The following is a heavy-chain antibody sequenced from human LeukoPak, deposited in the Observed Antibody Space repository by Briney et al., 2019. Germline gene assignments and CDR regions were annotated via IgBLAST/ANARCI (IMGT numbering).Heavy chain of an antibody. Sequence: ASIKVSCKASGYTFTDYYMHWVRQAPGQGLQWMGRINPKTGGTNYAQKFQGRVTMTGDTSISTAYMELSRLGSVDTAVYYCARRVQTTGVFDYWGQGILVTVSS. CDR3: ARRVQTTGVFDY. D-gene: IGHD2-8*01. CDR2: INPKTGGT. J-gene: IGHJ4*02. CDR1: GYTFTDYY. V-gene: IGHV1-2*06.